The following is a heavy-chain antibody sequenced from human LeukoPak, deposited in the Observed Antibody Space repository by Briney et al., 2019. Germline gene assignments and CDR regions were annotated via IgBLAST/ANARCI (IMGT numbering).Heavy chain of an antibody. J-gene: IGHJ3*02. CDR1: GYTFTGYY. CDR2: INPNNGGT. V-gene: IGHV1-2*02. CDR3: AGYDILTGEGQNAFDI. D-gene: IGHD3-9*01. Sequence: ASVKVSCKASGYTFTGYYMHWVRQAPGQGLEWMGWINPNNGGTNYAQKFQGRVTMTRDTSISTAYMELSRLRSDDTAVYYCAGYDILTGEGQNAFDIWGQGTMVTVSS.